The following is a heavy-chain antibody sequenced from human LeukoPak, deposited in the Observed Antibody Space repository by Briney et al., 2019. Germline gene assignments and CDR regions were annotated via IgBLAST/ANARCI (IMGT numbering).Heavy chain of an antibody. CDR1: GFAFSGSA. Sequence: GGSLKLSCTASGFAFSGSAVHWVRQSSEKGLEWVGHIDKESQFYATATAYAASVEGGFTISRDDSKNTAYLQMNSLKTEDTALNFCTRDSGTYNWLDPWGQGTLVTVSS. J-gene: IGHJ5*02. V-gene: IGHV3-73*01. CDR2: IDKESQFYATAT. D-gene: IGHD1-26*01. CDR3: TRDSGTYNWLDP.